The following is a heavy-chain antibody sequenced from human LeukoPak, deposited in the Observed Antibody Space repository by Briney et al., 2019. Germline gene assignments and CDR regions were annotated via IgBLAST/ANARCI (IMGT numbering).Heavy chain of an antibody. CDR3: AAIAVAGLH. CDR2: IRYDGGQK. Sequence: GGSLRLSCAASGFTFSGYGMHWVRQAPGKGLEWVAYIRYDGGQKYYVDSVKGRFTISRDNSKNTMSLQMSSLTDEDTAVYYCAAIAVAGLHWGQGTLVTVSS. J-gene: IGHJ4*02. D-gene: IGHD6-13*01. V-gene: IGHV3-30*02. CDR1: GFTFSGYG.